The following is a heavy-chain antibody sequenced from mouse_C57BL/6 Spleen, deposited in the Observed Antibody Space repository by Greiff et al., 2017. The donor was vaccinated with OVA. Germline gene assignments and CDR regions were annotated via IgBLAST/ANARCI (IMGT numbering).Heavy chain of an antibody. Sequence: QVHVKQSGAELVKPGASVKLSCKASGYTFTSYWMQWVKQRPGQGLEWIGEIDPSDSYTNYNQKFKGKATLTVDTSSSTAYMQLSSLTSEDSAVYYCARSLLELRRGPFDYWGQGTTLTVSS. J-gene: IGHJ2*01. V-gene: IGHV1-50*01. CDR2: IDPSDSYT. CDR1: GYTFTSYW. CDR3: ARSLLELRRGPFDY. D-gene: IGHD2-4*01.